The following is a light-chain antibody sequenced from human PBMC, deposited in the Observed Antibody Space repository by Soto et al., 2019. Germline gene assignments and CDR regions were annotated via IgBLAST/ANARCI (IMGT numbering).Light chain of an antibody. J-gene: IGKJ1*01. CDR3: QPRSAWSTGT. CDR1: HSVSSGY. Sequence: EIVLTQTPCALYLSPGERATISCRATHSVSSGYLSCYQQKPGQPPRLLLYGASNRATGVPARFSGSGSGTDLTLTTISLEPEAFAVYYYQPRSAWSTGTFGQGTNVEIK. CDR2: GAS. V-gene: IGKV3D-20*02.